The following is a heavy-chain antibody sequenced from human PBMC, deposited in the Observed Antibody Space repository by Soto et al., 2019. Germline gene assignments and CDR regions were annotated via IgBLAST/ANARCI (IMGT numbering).Heavy chain of an antibody. J-gene: IGHJ4*02. V-gene: IGHV3-23*01. CDR2: ISGSGGST. D-gene: IGHD4-17*01. CDR3: AKEPPYYGDYDAREGCYDY. Sequence: GGSLRLSCAASGFTFSSYAMSWVRQAPGKGLEWVSAISGSGGSTYYADSVKGRFTISRDNSKNTLYLQMNSLRAEDTAVYYCAKEPPYYGDYDAREGCYDYWGQGTLVTVSS. CDR1: GFTFSSYA.